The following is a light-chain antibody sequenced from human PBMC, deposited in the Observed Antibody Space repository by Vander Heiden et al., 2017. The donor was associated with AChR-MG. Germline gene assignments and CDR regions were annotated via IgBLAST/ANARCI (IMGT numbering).Light chain of an antibody. Sequence: DISVTQSPDSLALSLRERATLNCKSSHSVLYSSNNKHFLGWYQQKPGQTPKLPIYWASTREYGVPDQFSGHGSGTDFTLTIRSLPAEDVAVYYCQQEDSSPYTFGQGTKLEI. V-gene: IGKV4-1*01. CDR2: WAS. CDR3: QQEDSSPYT. CDR1: HSVLYSSNNKHF. J-gene: IGKJ2*01.